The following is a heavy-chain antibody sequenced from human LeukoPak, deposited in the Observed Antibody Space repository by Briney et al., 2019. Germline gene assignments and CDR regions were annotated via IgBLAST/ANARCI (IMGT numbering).Heavy chain of an antibody. D-gene: IGHD2-15*01. CDR1: GGSISSASYY. Sequence: SETLSLTCNVSGGSISSASYYWGWLRQPPRKGLEWIGSIYYTGTTYQSPSLKSRVTISVHTSKNQFSLKLSSVTAADTAVYYCARQQCNGGSCYSRAIWFDPWGQGTLVTVSS. CDR3: ARQQCNGGSCYSRAIWFDP. CDR2: IYYTGTT. V-gene: IGHV4-39*01. J-gene: IGHJ5*02.